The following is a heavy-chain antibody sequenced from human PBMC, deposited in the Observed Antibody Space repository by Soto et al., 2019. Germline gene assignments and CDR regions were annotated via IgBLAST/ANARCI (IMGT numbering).Heavy chain of an antibody. CDR2: IYYSGST. CDR3: ARSSSSFDWGGWFDP. CDR1: GGSISSYY. Sequence: QVQLQESGPGLVKPSETLSLTCTVSGGSISSYYWSWIRQPPGKGLEWIGYIYYSGSTNYNPSLKSRVTISVDTSKNQFSLKLSSVTAADTAVYYCARSSSSFDWGGWFDPWGQGTLVTVSS. D-gene: IGHD6-13*01. J-gene: IGHJ5*02. V-gene: IGHV4-59*01.